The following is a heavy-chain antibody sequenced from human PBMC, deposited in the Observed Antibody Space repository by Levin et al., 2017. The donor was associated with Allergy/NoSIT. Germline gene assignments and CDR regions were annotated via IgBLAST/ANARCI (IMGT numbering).Heavy chain of an antibody. CDR3: ATLMYSSNSAFDY. D-gene: IGHD6-13*01. J-gene: IGHJ4*02. V-gene: IGHV1-8*01. CDR2: MNPNSGNT. CDR1: GYTFTSYD. Sequence: GGSLRLSCKASGYTFTSYDINWVRQATGQGLEWMGWMNPNSGNTGYAQKFQGRVTMTRNTSISTAYMELSSLRSEDTAVYYCATLMYSSNSAFDYWGQGTLVTVSS.